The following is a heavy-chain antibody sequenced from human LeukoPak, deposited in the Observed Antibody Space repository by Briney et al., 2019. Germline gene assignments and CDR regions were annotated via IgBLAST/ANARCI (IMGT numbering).Heavy chain of an antibody. Sequence: GASLQISCKGSGYSFTRHWIGWVRQMPGKGLEWMGIIYPGDSDTRYSPSFQGQVTISADKSISTAYLQWSSLKASDTAMYYCARGWPTDGMDVWGQGTTVTVSS. CDR2: IYPGDSDT. V-gene: IGHV5-51*01. J-gene: IGHJ6*02. D-gene: IGHD5-24*01. CDR1: GYSFTRHW. CDR3: ARGWPTDGMDV.